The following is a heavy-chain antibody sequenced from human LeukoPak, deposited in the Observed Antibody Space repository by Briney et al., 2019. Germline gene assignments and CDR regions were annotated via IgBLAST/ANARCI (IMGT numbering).Heavy chain of an antibody. J-gene: IGHJ4*02. V-gene: IGHV3-7*01. CDR2: IKQDGSDK. CDR3: AKDHASSGWYYFDY. CDR1: GFTFSNSW. Sequence: GGSLRLSCIASGFTFSNSWMSWVRQAPGKGPEWVANIKQDGSDKNYVDSVKGRFTVSRDNTKNSLHLQMNNLRAEDTAVFYCAKDHASSGWYYFDYWGQGTLVTVSS. D-gene: IGHD6-19*01.